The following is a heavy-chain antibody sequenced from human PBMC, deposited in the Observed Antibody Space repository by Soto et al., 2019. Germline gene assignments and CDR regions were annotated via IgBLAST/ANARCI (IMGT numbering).Heavy chain of an antibody. V-gene: IGHV3-23*01. CDR1: GFTFSSYA. Sequence: HPGGSLRLSCAASGFTFSSYAMSWVRRAPGKGLEWVSAISGSGGSTYYADSVKGRFTISRDNSKNTLYLQMNSLRAEDTAVYYCAKAPRRYCTNGVCFYFDYWGQGTLVTVSS. CDR2: ISGSGGST. J-gene: IGHJ4*02. D-gene: IGHD2-8*01. CDR3: AKAPRRYCTNGVCFYFDY.